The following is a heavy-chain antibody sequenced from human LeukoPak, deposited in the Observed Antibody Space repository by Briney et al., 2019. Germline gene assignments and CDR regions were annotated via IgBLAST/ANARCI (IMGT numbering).Heavy chain of an antibody. CDR1: GFTVSSNY. Sequence: GGSLRLSCAASGFTVSSNYMSWVRQAPGKGLERVSDIYSGGSTYYASSVKGRFTISRDNSKTTLYLQMNSLRAEDTAVYYCARNPWVDILTGYPYYFDYWGQGTLVTVSS. CDR2: IYSGGST. J-gene: IGHJ4*02. D-gene: IGHD3-9*01. CDR3: ARNPWVDILTGYPYYFDY. V-gene: IGHV3-53*01.